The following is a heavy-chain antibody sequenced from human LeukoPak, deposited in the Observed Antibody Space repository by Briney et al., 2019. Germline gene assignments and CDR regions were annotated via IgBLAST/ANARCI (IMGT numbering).Heavy chain of an antibody. J-gene: IGHJ4*02. V-gene: IGHV4-34*01. CDR1: GFTVSSNY. CDR2: INHSGST. Sequence: GSLRLSCAASGFTVSSNYMSWVRQAPGKGLEWIGEINHSGSTNYNPSLKSRVTISVDTSKNQFSLKLSSVTAADTAVYYCARIVRWYDYWGQGTLVTVSS. CDR3: ARIVRWYDY. D-gene: IGHD6-13*01.